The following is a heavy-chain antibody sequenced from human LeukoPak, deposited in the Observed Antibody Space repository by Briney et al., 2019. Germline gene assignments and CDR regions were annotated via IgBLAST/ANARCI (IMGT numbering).Heavy chain of an antibody. D-gene: IGHD3-10*01. CDR2: IYYTGST. CDR1: GGSISSSSHY. Sequence: SETLSLTCTVSGGSISSSSHYWGWIRQPPGKGLEWIGNIYYTGSTYYNPSLKSRVTISVDTSKNQFSLKLSSVTAADTAVYYCARGSLWFGESPFDYWGQGTLVTVSS. J-gene: IGHJ4*02. V-gene: IGHV4-39*07. CDR3: ARGSLWFGESPFDY.